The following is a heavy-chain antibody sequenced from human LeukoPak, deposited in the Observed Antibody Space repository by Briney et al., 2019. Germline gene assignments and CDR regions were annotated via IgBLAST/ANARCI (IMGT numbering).Heavy chain of an antibody. J-gene: IGHJ6*04. CDR1: GSIFTSYW. CDR3: ARHEYDILTGIDYGMDV. D-gene: IGHD3-9*01. CDR2: IYPGDSDT. V-gene: IGHV5-51*01. Sequence: GASLQISCKCFGSIFTSYWIGGGRQLRGKGLEWRGIIYPGDSDTRYSPSFQGQVTISADKSISTAYLQWSSLKASDTAMYYCARHEYDILTGIDYGMDVWGKGTTVTVSS.